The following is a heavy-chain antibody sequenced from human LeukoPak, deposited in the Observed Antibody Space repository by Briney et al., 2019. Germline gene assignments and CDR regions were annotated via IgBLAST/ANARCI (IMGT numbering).Heavy chain of an antibody. CDR3: ARRRVREFDY. CDR2: IYYSGST. CDR1: GGSISSSSYY. D-gene: IGHD1-1*01. J-gene: IGHJ4*02. Sequence: PSETLSLTCTVSGGSISSSSYYWGWIRQPPVKGLEWIGSIYYSGSTYYNPSLKSRVTISVDTSKNQFSLKLSSVTAADTAVYYCARRRVREFDYWGQGTLVTVSS. V-gene: IGHV4-39*01.